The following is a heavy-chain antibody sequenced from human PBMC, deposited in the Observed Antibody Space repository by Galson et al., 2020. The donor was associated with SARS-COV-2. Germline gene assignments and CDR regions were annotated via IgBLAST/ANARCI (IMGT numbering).Heavy chain of an antibody. D-gene: IGHD6-19*01. J-gene: IGHJ3*02. CDR2: IYYSGST. CDR3: ARTQVVRGWYDAFDI. V-gene: IGHV4-59*12. CDR1: GGSISSYY. Sequence: SQTLSLTCTVSGGSISSYYWSWIRQPPGKGLEWIGYIYYSGSTNYNPSLKSRVTISVDTSKNQFSLNLRSVSAADTAVYYCARTQVVRGWYDAFDIWGQGTMVTVSS.